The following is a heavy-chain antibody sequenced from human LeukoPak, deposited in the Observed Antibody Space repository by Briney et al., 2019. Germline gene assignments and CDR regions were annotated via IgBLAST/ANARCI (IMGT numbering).Heavy chain of an antibody. CDR1: GFTFSSYA. J-gene: IGHJ5*02. V-gene: IGHV3-30-3*01. Sequence: GRSLRLSCAASGFTFSSYAMHWVRQAPGKGLEWVAVISYDGSNKYYADSVKGRFTISRDNSKNTLYLQMNSLRAEDTAVYYCARDNHDFWSGPGFDPWGQGTLVTVSS. CDR2: ISYDGSNK. D-gene: IGHD3-3*01. CDR3: ARDNHDFWSGPGFDP.